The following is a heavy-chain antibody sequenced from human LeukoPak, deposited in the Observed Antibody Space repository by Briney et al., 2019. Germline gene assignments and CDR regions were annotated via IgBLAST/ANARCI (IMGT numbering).Heavy chain of an antibody. D-gene: IGHD5-18*01. Sequence: KPSETLSLTCAVYGGSFSGYYWSWIRQPPGKGLEWIGEINHSGSTNYNPSLKSRVTISVDTSKNQFSLKLSSVTAADTAVYYCARGKIAAMAPYYYYMDVWGKGTTVTVSS. CDR3: ARGKIAAMAPYYYYMDV. V-gene: IGHV4-34*01. CDR2: INHSGST. CDR1: GGSFSGYY. J-gene: IGHJ6*03.